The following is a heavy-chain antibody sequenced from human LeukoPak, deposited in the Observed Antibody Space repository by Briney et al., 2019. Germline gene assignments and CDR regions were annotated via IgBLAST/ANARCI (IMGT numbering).Heavy chain of an antibody. D-gene: IGHD6-13*01. V-gene: IGHV3-30*02. CDR3: AKDRAISAAGTEGDY. J-gene: IGHJ4*02. CDR2: IRYDGSNK. Sequence: PGGSLRLSCAASGFTFSSYGMHWVRQAPGKGLEWVAFIRYDGSNKYYADSVKGRFTISRDNSKNTLYLQMNSLRAEDTAVYYCAKDRAISAAGTEGDYWGQATLVTVSS. CDR1: GFTFSSYG.